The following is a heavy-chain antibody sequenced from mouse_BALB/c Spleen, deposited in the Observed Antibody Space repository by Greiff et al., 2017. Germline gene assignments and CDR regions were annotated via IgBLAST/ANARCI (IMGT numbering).Heavy chain of an antibody. CDR1: GYAFSSYW. CDR3: ARGGYYYGSSYFDV. J-gene: IGHJ1*01. V-gene: IGHV1-80*01. Sequence: VQLQQSGAELVRPGSSVKISCKASGYAFSSYWMNWVKQRPGQGLEWIGQIYPGDGDTNYNGKFKGKATLTADKSSSTAYMQLSSLTSEDSAVYFCARGGYYYGSSYFDVWGAGTTVTVSS. D-gene: IGHD1-1*01. CDR2: IYPGDGDT.